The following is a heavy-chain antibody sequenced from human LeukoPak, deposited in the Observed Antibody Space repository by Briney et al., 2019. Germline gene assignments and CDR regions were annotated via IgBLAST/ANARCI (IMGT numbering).Heavy chain of an antibody. CDR2: IKQDGSEK. CDR3: ARVGHTAMVYYYYYYVDV. J-gene: IGHJ6*03. Sequence: PGGSLRLSCAASGFTFSSYWMSWVRQAPGKGLEWVANIKQDGSEKYYVDSVKGRFTISRDNAKNSLYLQMNSLRAEDTAVYYCARVGHTAMVYYYYYYVDVWGKGTTVTVSS. CDR1: GFTFSSYW. V-gene: IGHV3-7*01. D-gene: IGHD5-18*01.